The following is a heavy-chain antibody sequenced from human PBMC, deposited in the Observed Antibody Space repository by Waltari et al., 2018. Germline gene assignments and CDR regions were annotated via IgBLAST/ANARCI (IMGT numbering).Heavy chain of an antibody. Sequence: QVQLVQSGAEVKKPGASVKVACKVSGYTLTELSMHWVRQAPGKGLEWMGGFDPEDCETIDAQKFQGRVTMTEDTSTDTAYMELSSLRSEDTAVYYCATHSGSYYAFDYWGQGTLVTVSS. CDR1: GYTLTELS. V-gene: IGHV1-24*01. J-gene: IGHJ4*02. CDR3: ATHSGSYYAFDY. D-gene: IGHD1-26*01. CDR2: FDPEDCET.